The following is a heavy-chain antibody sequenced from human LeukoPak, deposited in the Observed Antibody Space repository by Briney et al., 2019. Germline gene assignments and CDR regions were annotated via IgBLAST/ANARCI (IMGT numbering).Heavy chain of an antibody. Sequence: SGGSLRLSCAASGFTFSSYSMNWVRQAPGKGLEWVSAISGSGGSTYYADSVKGRFTISRDNSKNTLYLQMNSLRAEDTAVYYCAKDRTGGIGRPVAEYFQHWGQGTLVTVSS. CDR1: GFTFSSYS. V-gene: IGHV3-23*01. D-gene: IGHD7-27*01. J-gene: IGHJ1*01. CDR2: ISGSGGST. CDR3: AKDRTGGIGRPVAEYFQH.